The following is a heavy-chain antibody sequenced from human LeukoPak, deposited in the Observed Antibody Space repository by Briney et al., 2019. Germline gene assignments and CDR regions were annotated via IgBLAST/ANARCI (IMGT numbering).Heavy chain of an antibody. V-gene: IGHV4-30-2*01. CDR3: ARGGGYEEVDY. CDR1: GGSISSGGYS. D-gene: IGHD5-12*01. Sequence: SQTLSLTCDVSGGSISSGGYSWSWIRQPPGKGLEWIGYIYHSGSTYYNPSLKSRVTISVDRSKNQFSLKLSSVTAADTAVYYRARGGGYEEVDYWGQGTLVTVSS. CDR2: IYHSGST. J-gene: IGHJ4*02.